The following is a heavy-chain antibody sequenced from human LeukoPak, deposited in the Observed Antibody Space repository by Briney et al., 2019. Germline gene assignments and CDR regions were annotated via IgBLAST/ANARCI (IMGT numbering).Heavy chain of an antibody. D-gene: IGHD5-24*01. J-gene: IGHJ4*02. Sequence: ASVKVSCKASGVTFISTAINWVRQAPGQGLEWMGRIIPMYGSPNHAQKFQGRVTITTDESMSTAYMELNSLTSEDTAVYYCARDAMRGRDGYNGFDYWGQGTLVTVSS. CDR2: IIPMYGSP. CDR3: ARDAMRGRDGYNGFDY. V-gene: IGHV1-69*05. CDR1: GVTFISTA.